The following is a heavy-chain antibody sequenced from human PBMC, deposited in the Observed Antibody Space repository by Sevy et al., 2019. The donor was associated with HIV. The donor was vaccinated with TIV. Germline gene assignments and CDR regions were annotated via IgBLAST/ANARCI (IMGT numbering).Heavy chain of an antibody. J-gene: IGHJ6*02. CDR2: ISSSSSTI. V-gene: IGHV3-48*02. CDR3: ARDLVDARYYDFWSGYYRGRDYYYYGMDV. Sequence: GGSLRLSCAASGFTFSSYSMYWVRQAPGKGLEWVSYISSSSSTIYYADSVKGRITISRDNAKNSLYLQMNSLADEDTAVYYWARDLVDARYYDFWSGYYRGRDYYYYGMDVWGQGTTVTVSS. CDR1: GFTFSSYS. D-gene: IGHD3-3*01.